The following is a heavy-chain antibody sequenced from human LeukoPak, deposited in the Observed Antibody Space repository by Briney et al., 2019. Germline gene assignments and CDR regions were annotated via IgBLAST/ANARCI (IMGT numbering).Heavy chain of an antibody. V-gene: IGHV4-59*01. CDR3: ARKGSGTYSPFDY. CDR2: LYYSGSA. CDR1: GGSISSYY. J-gene: IGHJ4*02. Sequence: SSETLSLTCTVFGGSISSYYWSWIRQPPGKGLEWIGYLYYSGSAKYNPSLKSRVTISVDTSENHFSLKLSSVTAADTAVYYCARKGSGTYSPFDYWGPGTLVTVSS. D-gene: IGHD1-26*01.